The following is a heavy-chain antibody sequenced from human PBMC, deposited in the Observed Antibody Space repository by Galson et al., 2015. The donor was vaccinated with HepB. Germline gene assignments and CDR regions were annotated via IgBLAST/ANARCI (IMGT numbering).Heavy chain of an antibody. Sequence: SLRLSCAASGFTFSNYDMSWVRQAPGRGLEFVSDISGSGSSIRNADSEKGRFTISRDNSKNTLYLQMNSLRAEDTAVYYCAKEAAVAGTRWFDPWGTGTLVTVSS. CDR1: GFTFSNYD. V-gene: IGHV3-23*01. CDR3: AKEAAVAGTRWFDP. D-gene: IGHD6-19*01. J-gene: IGHJ5*02. CDR2: ISGSGSSI.